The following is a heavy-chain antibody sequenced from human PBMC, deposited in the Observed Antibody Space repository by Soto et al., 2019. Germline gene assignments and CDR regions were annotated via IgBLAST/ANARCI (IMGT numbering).Heavy chain of an antibody. V-gene: IGHV3-13*05. CDR1: GFTFSSYD. Sequence: LRLSCAASGFTFSSYDMHWVRQATGKGLEWVSAIGTAGDPYYPGSVKGRFTISRENAKNSLYLQMNSLRAGDTAVYYCARAPAPGYSSSWNYYGMDVWGQGTTVTVSS. D-gene: IGHD6-13*01. CDR3: ARAPAPGYSSSWNYYGMDV. CDR2: IGTAGDP. J-gene: IGHJ6*02.